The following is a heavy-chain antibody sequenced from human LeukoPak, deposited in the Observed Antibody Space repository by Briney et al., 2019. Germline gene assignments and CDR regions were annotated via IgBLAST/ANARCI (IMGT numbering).Heavy chain of an antibody. V-gene: IGHV3-30*18. CDR2: ISYDGSNE. CDR3: AKVALFSGYYPPFDY. D-gene: IGHD3-22*01. Sequence: GRSLRLSCTASGFTFSNYGMHWVRQAPGQGLEWVAVISYDGSNEYYADSVKGRFTISRDNSKNTLFLQMNSLRPEDTAVYHCAKVALFSGYYPPFDYWGQGTLLTVSS. CDR1: GFTFSNYG. J-gene: IGHJ4*02.